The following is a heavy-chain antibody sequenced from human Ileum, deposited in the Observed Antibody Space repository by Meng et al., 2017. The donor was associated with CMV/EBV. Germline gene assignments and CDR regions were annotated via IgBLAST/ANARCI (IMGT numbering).Heavy chain of an antibody. CDR3: ALPYYYDSSGYWADI. J-gene: IGHJ3*02. Sequence: SQTLSLTCAVYGGSFSGYYWSWIRQPPGKGLEWIGEINHSGSTNYNPSLKSRVTITVDTSKIQFSLKLSSVTAADTAVYYCALPYYYDSSGYWADIWGQGTMVTVSS. D-gene: IGHD3-22*01. CDR1: GGSFSGYY. CDR2: INHSGST. V-gene: IGHV4-34*01.